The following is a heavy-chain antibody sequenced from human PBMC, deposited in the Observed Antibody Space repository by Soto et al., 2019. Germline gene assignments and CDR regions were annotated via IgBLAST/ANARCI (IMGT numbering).Heavy chain of an antibody. V-gene: IGHV3-64*01. D-gene: IGHD3-10*01. J-gene: IGHJ6*02. Sequence: EVQLVESGGGLVQPGGSPRLSCAASGFTFSSYAMHWVRQAPGKGLEYFSAISTNGGSTYYANSVKGRFTISRDNSKNTLYLQMGGLRVEDMAVYYCARAGFWYGSGIYGYGIDVWGQGTTVTVSS. CDR1: GFTFSSYA. CDR2: ISTNGGST. CDR3: ARAGFWYGSGIYGYGIDV.